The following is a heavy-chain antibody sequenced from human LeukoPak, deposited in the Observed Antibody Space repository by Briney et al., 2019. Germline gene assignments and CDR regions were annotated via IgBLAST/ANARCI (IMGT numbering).Heavy chain of an antibody. CDR1: GYTFTGYY. CDR2: INPNSGGT. J-gene: IGHJ4*02. V-gene: IGHV1-2*02. CDR3: ARDPAVQIKESGGTHY. D-gene: IGHD1-1*01. Sequence: VASVKVSCKASGYTFTGYYMHWVRQAPGQGLEWMGWINPNSGGTNYAQKFQGRVTMTRDTSISTAYMELSRLRSDDTAVYYCARDPAVQIKESGGTHYWGQGTLVTVSS.